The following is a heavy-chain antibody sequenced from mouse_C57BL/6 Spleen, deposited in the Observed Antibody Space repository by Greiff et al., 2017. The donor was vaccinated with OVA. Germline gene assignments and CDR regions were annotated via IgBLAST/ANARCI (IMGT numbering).Heavy chain of an antibody. V-gene: IGHV5-9-1*02. CDR2: ISSGGDYI. D-gene: IGHD1-1*01. J-gene: IGHJ4*01. Sequence: EVHLVESGEGLVKPGGSLKLSCAASGFTFSSYAMSWVRQTPEKRLEWVAYISSGGDYIYYADTVKGRFTISRDNARNTLYLQMSSLKSEDTAMYYCTREGPHYGSLYYYAMDYWGQGTSVTVSS. CDR1: GFTFSSYA. CDR3: TREGPHYGSLYYYAMDY.